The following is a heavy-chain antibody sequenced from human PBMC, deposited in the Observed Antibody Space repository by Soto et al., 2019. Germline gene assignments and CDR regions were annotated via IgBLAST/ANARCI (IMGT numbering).Heavy chain of an antibody. Sequence: ASVKVSCKASGYTFTGYYMHWVRQAPGQGLEWMGWINPNSGGTNYARKFQGWVTMTRDTSISTAYMELSRLRSDDTAVYYCARGSAAGGRDYYYYGMDVWGQGTTVTVSS. V-gene: IGHV1-2*04. D-gene: IGHD6-13*01. CDR2: INPNSGGT. CDR1: GYTFTGYY. CDR3: ARGSAAGGRDYYYYGMDV. J-gene: IGHJ6*02.